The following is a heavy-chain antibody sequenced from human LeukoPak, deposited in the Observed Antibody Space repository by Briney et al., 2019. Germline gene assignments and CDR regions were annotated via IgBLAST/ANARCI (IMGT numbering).Heavy chain of an antibody. CDR3: ANEGEYDYGDYPPFDY. V-gene: IGHV3-30*02. CDR2: IRYDGSSK. D-gene: IGHD4-17*01. Sequence: PGGSLRLSCAASEFTFSKYGMHWVRQAPGKGLEWVAFIRYDGSSKYYADSVKGRFTISRDNSKNTLYLQMNSLRAEDTAVYYCANEGEYDYGDYPPFDYWGQGTLVTVSS. J-gene: IGHJ4*02. CDR1: EFTFSKYG.